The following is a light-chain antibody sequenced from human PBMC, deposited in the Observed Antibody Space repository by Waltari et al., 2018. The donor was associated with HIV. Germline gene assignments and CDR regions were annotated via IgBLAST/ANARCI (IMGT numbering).Light chain of an antibody. CDR1: NIGGKS. J-gene: IGLJ3*02. CDR2: DDR. CDR3: HVWDSRSDVV. V-gene: IGLV3-21*04. Sequence: SYVLTQPPSVAVAPGMTATITCGGDNIGGKSVHWYQQKPGQAPVVVSYDDRVRPSEVPERFSGSNSGNTATRTISGVEVGDEADYSCHVWDSRSDVVFGGGTKLTVL.